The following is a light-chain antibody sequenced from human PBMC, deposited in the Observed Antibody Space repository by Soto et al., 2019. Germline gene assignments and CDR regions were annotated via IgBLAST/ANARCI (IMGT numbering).Light chain of an antibody. CDR2: WAS. Sequence: DAVISHSPYSLGVSLXERATINCSSSQRVLNTSKTRNSLAWYQQXPGQPPXLXXYWASTRECGGPDRFSGSGSETDFTRTIGSRQADDVAVYYGQQYFNTPPTFGQGTKVDIK. V-gene: IGKV4-1*01. CDR1: QRVLNTSKTRNS. J-gene: IGKJ1*01. CDR3: QQYFNTPPT.